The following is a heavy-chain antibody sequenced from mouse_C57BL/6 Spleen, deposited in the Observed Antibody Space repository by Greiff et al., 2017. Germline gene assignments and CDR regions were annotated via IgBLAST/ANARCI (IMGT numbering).Heavy chain of an antibody. J-gene: IGHJ1*03. CDR2: IDPSDSYT. V-gene: IGHV1-50*01. Sequence: QVHVKQSGAELVKPGASVKLSCKASGYTFTSYWMQWVKQRPGQGLEWIGEIDPSDSYTNYNQKFKGKATLTVDTSSSTAYMQLSSLTSEDSAVYYCARGDGTLYFDVWGTGTTVTVSS. CDR3: ARGDGTLYFDV. D-gene: IGHD1-1*01. CDR1: GYTFTSYW.